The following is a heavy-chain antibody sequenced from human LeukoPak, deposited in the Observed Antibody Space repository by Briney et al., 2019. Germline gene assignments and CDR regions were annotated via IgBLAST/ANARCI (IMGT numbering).Heavy chain of an antibody. V-gene: IGHV4-4*07. CDR3: ARDVKWELVRWFDP. J-gene: IGHJ5*02. Sequence: SETLSLTCTVSGGSISSYYWSWIRQPAGTGLERIGRIYTSGSTNYNPSLKSRVTMSADTSKNQCSVKLSSVTAADTAVYYCARDVKWELVRWFDPWGQGTLVTVSS. D-gene: IGHD1-26*01. CDR2: IYTSGST. CDR1: GGSISSYY.